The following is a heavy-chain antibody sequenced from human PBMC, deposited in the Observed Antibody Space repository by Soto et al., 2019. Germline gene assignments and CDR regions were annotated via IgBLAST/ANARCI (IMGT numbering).Heavy chain of an antibody. V-gene: IGHV4-39*01. D-gene: IGHD3-16*01. Sequence: QLQRKESGQGLVKPSGTLSLTCTFSGCSINTYGYSWCWFRHPPWQGLEWIGNIYYSGSTYYNPSLKSRVTISIDTSKNQFSLNLSSVTAADTAVYYCARRDRGGFYFDYWGQGALVAVSS. CDR1: GCSINTYGYS. CDR3: ARRDRGGFYFDY. CDR2: IYYSGST. J-gene: IGHJ4*02.